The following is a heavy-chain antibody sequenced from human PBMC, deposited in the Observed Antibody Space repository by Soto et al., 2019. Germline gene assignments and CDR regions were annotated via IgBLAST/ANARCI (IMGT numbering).Heavy chain of an antibody. CDR3: AKENEGYGMDV. V-gene: IGHV3-30*18. CDR2: ISYSGSIK. CDR1: AFTFSIYG. D-gene: IGHD1-1*01. J-gene: IGHJ6*02. Sequence: QVQLVESGGGAVQPGRSLRLSCVASAFTFSIYGMHWVRQAPAKGLEWVAVISYSGSIKYYVDSVKGRFTVSRDNSKNTLYLQMNSLKPEDTAVYYCAKENEGYGMDVWGQGTTVSVAS.